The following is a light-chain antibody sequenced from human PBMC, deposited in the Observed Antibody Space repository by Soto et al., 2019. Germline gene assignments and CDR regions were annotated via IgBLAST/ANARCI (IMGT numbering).Light chain of an antibody. J-gene: IGKJ4*01. CDR1: QSVRSNY. Sequence: EIVLTQSPDTLSLSPQERATLSCRARQSVRSNYLAWYQQKPGQAPRFLIYDASSRATGIPDRFSGSGSRTNFTLTISRLDSEDFAVYYCQQYGSSPLTVGGGTKVEIK. CDR3: QQYGSSPLT. CDR2: DAS. V-gene: IGKV3-20*01.